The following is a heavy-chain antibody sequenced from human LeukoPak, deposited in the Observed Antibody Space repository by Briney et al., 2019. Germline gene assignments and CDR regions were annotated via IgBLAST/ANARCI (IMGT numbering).Heavy chain of an antibody. Sequence: ASVTVSCKASGGTFSSYAINWVRQAPGQGLEWMGGIIPIFGTANYAQKFQGRVTITADESTSTAYMELSSLRSEDTAVYYCARDSPRATQDYWGQGTLVTVSS. CDR1: GGTFSSYA. CDR3: ARDSPRATQDY. J-gene: IGHJ4*02. V-gene: IGHV1-69*13. D-gene: IGHD2-15*01. CDR2: IIPIFGTA.